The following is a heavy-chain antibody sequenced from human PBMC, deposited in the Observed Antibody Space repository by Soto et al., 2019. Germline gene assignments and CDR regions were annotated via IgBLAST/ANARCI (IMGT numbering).Heavy chain of an antibody. D-gene: IGHD7-27*01. CDR3: AKNWNWGSLVH. V-gene: IGHV4-4*08. Sequence: PLQTLSLTCSISGGSISGYHWNCIRQTPGKGVEWIGYFHNSGNPKYSSSLKSRVTISVDTPKNQFSLKLSSVTAADTAVYYCAKNWNWGSLVHWGQGTLVTVSS. J-gene: IGHJ4*02. CDR2: FHNSGNP. CDR1: GGSISGYH.